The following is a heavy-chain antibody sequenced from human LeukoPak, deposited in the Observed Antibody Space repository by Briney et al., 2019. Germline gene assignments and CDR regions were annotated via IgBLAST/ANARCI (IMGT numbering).Heavy chain of an antibody. V-gene: IGHV4-30-4*01. CDR1: GGSISSGDYY. D-gene: IGHD3-10*01. Sequence: SETLSLTCTVSGGSISSGDYYWSWIRQPPGKGLEWIGYIYYSGSTYYNPSLKSRVTISVDTSKNQFSLKLSSVTAADTAVYYCARGERLDYYGSGSLKWGQGTLVTVSS. J-gene: IGHJ4*02. CDR3: ARGERLDYYGSGSLK. CDR2: IYYSGST.